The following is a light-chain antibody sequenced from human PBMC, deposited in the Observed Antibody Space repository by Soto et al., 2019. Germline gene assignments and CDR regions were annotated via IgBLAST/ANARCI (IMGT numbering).Light chain of an antibody. J-gene: IGKJ5*01. CDR3: QQYGSSPPIT. V-gene: IGKV3-20*01. Sequence: EIVLTQSPGTLSLSPGERATLSCRASQSVISNYLAWYQQKPGQAPRLLIYGASSRVTGIPDRFSGSGSETDFTLTISRLEPEDFAVYYCQQYGSSPPITFGQGTRLEI. CDR2: GAS. CDR1: QSVISNY.